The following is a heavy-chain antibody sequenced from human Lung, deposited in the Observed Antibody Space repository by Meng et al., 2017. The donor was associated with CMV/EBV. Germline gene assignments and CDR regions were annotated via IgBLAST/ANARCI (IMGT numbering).Heavy chain of an antibody. CDR1: GGSISSSNW. CDR3: ASFPPPGKQWLVTDY. V-gene: IGHV4-4*02. J-gene: IGHJ4*02. Sequence: QVRWQGPGPGLGKPSGTLSLTCAVSGGSISSSNWWSWVRQPPGKGLEWIGEIYHSGSTNYNPSLKSRVTISVDKSKNQFSLKLSSVTAADTAVYYCASFPPPGKQWLVTDYWGQGTLVTVSS. CDR2: IYHSGST. D-gene: IGHD6-19*01.